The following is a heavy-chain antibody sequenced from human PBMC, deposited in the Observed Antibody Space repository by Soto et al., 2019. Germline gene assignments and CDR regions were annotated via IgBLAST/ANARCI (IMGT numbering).Heavy chain of an antibody. Sequence: SETQSRTCTVSGASMISGVGSWMREPAGNGLEWIGRIYTSGTTNYNPSLKSRVTMSLDTSKNHFSLKLNSITAADTAVYYCARESATATYRPLDYWGQGALVTVSS. CDR2: IYTSGTT. CDR3: ARESATATYRPLDY. J-gene: IGHJ4*02. CDR1: GASMISGV. D-gene: IGHD3-16*01. V-gene: IGHV4-4*07.